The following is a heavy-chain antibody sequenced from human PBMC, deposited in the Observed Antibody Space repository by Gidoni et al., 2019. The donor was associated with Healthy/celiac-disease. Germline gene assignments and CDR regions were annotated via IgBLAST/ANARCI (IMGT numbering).Heavy chain of an antibody. J-gene: IGHJ6*03. CDR2: IYYSGST. Sequence: QLQLQESGPGLVKPSETLSLTCTVSGGSISSSSYYWGWLRQPPGKGLEWIGSIYYSGSTYYNPSLKSRVTISVDTSKNQFSLKLSSVTAADTAVYYCASWPGGYMDVWGKGTTVTVSS. CDR1: GGSISSSSYY. CDR3: ASWPGGYMDV. V-gene: IGHV4-39*01. D-gene: IGHD3-10*01.